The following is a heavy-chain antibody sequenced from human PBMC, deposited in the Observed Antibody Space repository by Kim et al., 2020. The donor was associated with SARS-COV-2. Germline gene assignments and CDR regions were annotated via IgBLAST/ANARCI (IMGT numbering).Heavy chain of an antibody. CDR3: ARDDLGYCSSTSCYYYGMDV. J-gene: IGHJ6*02. V-gene: IGHV4-4*07. Sequence: SETLSLTCTVSGGSISSYYWSWIRQPAGKGLEWIGRIYTSGSTNYNPSLKSRVTMSVDTSKNQFSLKLSSVTAADPAVYYCARDDLGYCSSTSCYYYGMDVWGQGTTVTVSS. CDR2: IYTSGST. CDR1: GGSISSYY. D-gene: IGHD2-2*01.